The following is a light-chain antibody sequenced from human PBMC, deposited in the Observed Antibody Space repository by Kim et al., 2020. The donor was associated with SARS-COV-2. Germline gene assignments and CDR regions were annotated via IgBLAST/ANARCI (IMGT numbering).Light chain of an antibody. CDR1: NSGSKN. CDR2: YDS. CDR3: QVWDSSSDHVV. J-gene: IGLJ2*01. Sequence: SYELTQPPSVSVAPGKTARITCGGNNSGSKNVHWYQQKPGQAPVLVIYYDSDRPSGIPERFSGSNSGNTATLTISRVEAGDEADYYCQVWDSSSDHVVFG. V-gene: IGLV3-21*04.